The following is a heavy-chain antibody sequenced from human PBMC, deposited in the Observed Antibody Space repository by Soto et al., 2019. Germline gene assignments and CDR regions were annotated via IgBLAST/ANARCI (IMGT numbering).Heavy chain of an antibody. V-gene: IGHV4-61*01. CDR1: GGSVSSGNYY. CDR2: IFHTGTT. CDR3: TRAPVSGSYCFDF. J-gene: IGHJ4*02. D-gene: IGHD1-26*01. Sequence: QVQLQESGSGLVKPSETLSLTCTVSGGSVSSGNYYWSWIRQPPGKGLEWIGYIFHTGTTNYNPSLKIRVTISLATSMNQFSLKLSSVTPADTAVYYCTRAPVSGSYCFDFWGQGTPVTVSS.